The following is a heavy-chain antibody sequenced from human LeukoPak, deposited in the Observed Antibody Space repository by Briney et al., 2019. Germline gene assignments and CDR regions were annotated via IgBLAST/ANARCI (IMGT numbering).Heavy chain of an antibody. CDR1: GYSFTSYW. CDR3: ARVSGGDHFDY. J-gene: IGHJ4*02. Sequence: GESLKISCKGSGYSFTSYWIAWVRQMSGKGMEWMGIIYHGDSNTRYSPSFQGQVTISADKSISTAYLQWSSLKASDTAMYYCARVSGGDHFDYWGQGTLVTVSS. V-gene: IGHV5-51*01. D-gene: IGHD6-19*01. CDR2: IYHGDSNT.